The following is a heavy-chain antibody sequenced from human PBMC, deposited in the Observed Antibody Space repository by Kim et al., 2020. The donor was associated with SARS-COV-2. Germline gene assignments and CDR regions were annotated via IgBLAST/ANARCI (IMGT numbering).Heavy chain of an antibody. CDR3: ARGLGFCSSTSCRNWFDP. V-gene: IGHV1-8*01. D-gene: IGHD2-2*01. CDR2: MNPNSGNT. Sequence: ASVKVSCKASGYTFTSYDINWVRQATGQGLEWMGWMNPNSGNTGYAQKFQGRVTMTRNTSISTAYMELSSLRSEDTAVYYCARGLGFCSSTSCRNWFDPWGQGTLVTVSS. CDR1: GYTFTSYD. J-gene: IGHJ5*02.